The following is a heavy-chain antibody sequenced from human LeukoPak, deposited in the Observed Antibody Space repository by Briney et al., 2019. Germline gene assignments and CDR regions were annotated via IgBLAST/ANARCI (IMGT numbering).Heavy chain of an antibody. CDR2: IWYDGSNK. CDR3: AREFVVADMTTEAFDI. J-gene: IGHJ3*02. Sequence: GRSLRLSCAASGFTFSSYGMHWVRQAPGKGLEWVAVIWYDGSNKYYADSVKGRFTISRDNSKNTLYLQMNSLRAEDTAVYYCAREFVVADMTTEAFDIWGQGTMVTVSS. V-gene: IGHV3-33*01. D-gene: IGHD2-15*01. CDR1: GFTFSSYG.